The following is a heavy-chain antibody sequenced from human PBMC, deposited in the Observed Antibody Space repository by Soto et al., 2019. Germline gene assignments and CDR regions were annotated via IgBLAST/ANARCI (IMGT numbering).Heavy chain of an antibody. CDR1: GGSISSGDYY. D-gene: IGHD2-2*01. V-gene: IGHV4-31*03. J-gene: IGHJ5*02. CDR3: ARSLYCITTTCAIAHWFDP. CDR2: IYYSGST. Sequence: PSETLSLTSTVSGGSISSGDYYWNWIRQHPGKGLEWIGYIYYSGSTYYNPSLQSRVTISLDTSKNQFSLKLSSVTAADTAVYYCARSLYCITTTCAIAHWFDPWGQGTLVTVSS.